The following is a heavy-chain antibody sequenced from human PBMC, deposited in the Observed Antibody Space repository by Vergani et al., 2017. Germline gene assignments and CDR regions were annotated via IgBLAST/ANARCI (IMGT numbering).Heavy chain of an antibody. CDR1: GGSISPYN. J-gene: IGHJ5*02. CDR2: IYTSEST. V-gene: IGHV4-4*07. Sequence: QVQLQESGPGLVKPSETLSLTCIVSGGSISPYNWSWIRQPAGKGLEWIGRIYTSESTNYNPSLKSRVTMSVDTSKNQFSLKLTSVTAADSTIYYCAGDTHSWQRADRWGQGLLVSVSS. CDR3: AGDTHSWQRADR. D-gene: IGHD6-13*01.